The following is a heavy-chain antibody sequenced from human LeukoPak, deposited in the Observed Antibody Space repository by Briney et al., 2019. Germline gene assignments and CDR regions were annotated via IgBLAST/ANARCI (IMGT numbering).Heavy chain of an antibody. CDR3: AKYGIDGSGSYLSLDY. J-gene: IGHJ4*02. V-gene: IGHV3-23*01. D-gene: IGHD3-10*01. CDR2: ISGSGGST. Sequence: GGSLRLSCAASGFTFSSYAMSWVRQAPGKGLEWVSAISGSGGSTYYADSVKGRFTISRDNSKNTLYLQMNSLRAEDTAVYYCAKYGIDGSGSYLSLDYWGQGTLVTVSS. CDR1: GFTFSSYA.